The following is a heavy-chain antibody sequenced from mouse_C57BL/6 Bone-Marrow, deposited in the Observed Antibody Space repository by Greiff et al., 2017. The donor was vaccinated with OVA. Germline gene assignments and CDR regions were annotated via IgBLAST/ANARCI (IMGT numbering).Heavy chain of an antibody. V-gene: IGHV5-4*03. J-gene: IGHJ2*01. D-gene: IGHD4-1*01. CDR1: GFTFSSYA. CDR3: ARRVTGSVDY. Sequence: EVNVVESGGGLVKPGGSLKLSCAASGFTFSSYAMSWVRQTPEKRLEWVATISDGGSYTYYPDNVKGRFTISRDNAKNNLYLQMSHLKSEDTAMYYCARRVTGSVDYWGQGTTLTVSS. CDR2: ISDGGSYT.